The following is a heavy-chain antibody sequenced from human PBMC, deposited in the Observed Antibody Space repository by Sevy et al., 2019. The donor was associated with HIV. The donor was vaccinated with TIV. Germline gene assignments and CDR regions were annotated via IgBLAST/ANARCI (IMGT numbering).Heavy chain of an antibody. V-gene: IGHV1-69*13. CDR1: GGDFNNNA. CDR3: AEVGDTLSSCSSSSCYFNWFDS. J-gene: IGHJ5*01. Sequence: ASVKVSCKASGGDFNNNAITWVRQAPGQGLEWMGGVIPMSGTAKYSQRFKGRVTIIADVSTSTTYMELSSLRSENTAVYFCAEVGDTLSSCSSSSCYFNWFDSWGQGTLVTVSS. D-gene: IGHD2-2*01. CDR2: VIPMSGTA.